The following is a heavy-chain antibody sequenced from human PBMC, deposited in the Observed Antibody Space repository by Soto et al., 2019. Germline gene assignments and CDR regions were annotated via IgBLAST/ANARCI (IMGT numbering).Heavy chain of an antibody. Sequence: QVQLVQSGAEVKKPGSSVKVSCKASGGTFSSYAISWVRQAPGQGLEWMGGIIPIFGTANYAQKFQGRVTITADESTSTADMEPSSLRSEDTAVYYCAREIVAAAWDVDWFDPWGQGTLVTVSS. D-gene: IGHD6-13*01. CDR1: GGTFSSYA. CDR3: AREIVAAAWDVDWFDP. J-gene: IGHJ5*02. CDR2: IIPIFGTA. V-gene: IGHV1-69*12.